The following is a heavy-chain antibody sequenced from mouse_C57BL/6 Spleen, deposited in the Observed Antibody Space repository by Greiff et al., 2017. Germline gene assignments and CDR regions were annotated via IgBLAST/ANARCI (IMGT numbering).Heavy chain of an antibody. CDR1: GFSLTSYG. D-gene: IGHD2-4*01. V-gene: IGHV2-2*01. J-gene: IGHJ4*01. CDR2: IWSGGST. CDR3: ARNGDYDGDYYAMDY. Sequence: VQLQQSGPGLVQPSQSLSITCTVSGFSLTSYGVHWVRQSPGKGLEWLGVIWSGGSTDYNAAFISRLSISKDNSKSQVFVKMNSLQADDTAIYYCARNGDYDGDYYAMDYWGQGTSVTVSS.